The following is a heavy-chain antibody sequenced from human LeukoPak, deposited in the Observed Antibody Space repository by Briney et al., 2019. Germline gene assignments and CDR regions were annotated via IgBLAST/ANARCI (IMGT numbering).Heavy chain of an antibody. J-gene: IGHJ4*02. D-gene: IGHD3-9*01. CDR1: GGSISSYY. V-gene: IGHV4-4*07. CDR2: IYTSGST. Sequence: SETLSLTCTVSGGSISSYYWSWIRQPAGEGLEWIGRIYTSGSTNYNPSLKSRVTMSVDTSKNQFSLKLSSVTAADTAVYYCAGSPSHVLRYFDWLLQEEYWGQGTLVTVSS. CDR3: AGSPSHVLRYFDWLLQEEY.